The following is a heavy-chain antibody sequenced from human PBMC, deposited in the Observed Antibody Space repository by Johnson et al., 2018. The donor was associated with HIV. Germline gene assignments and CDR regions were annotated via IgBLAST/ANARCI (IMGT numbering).Heavy chain of an antibody. D-gene: IGHD5-12*01. J-gene: IGHJ3*02. CDR1: GFTFDNYG. CDR2: INWNGGST. Sequence: VQLVESGGGVVRPGGSLRLSCATSGFTFDNYGMNWVRQAPGKGLEWVSGINWNGGSTGYADSVKGRFTISRDNAKNSLYLQMNSLRAEDTALYYCARDFYAVVATPFIGSAFDIWGQGTMVTVSS. V-gene: IGHV3-20*04. CDR3: ARDFYAVVATPFIGSAFDI.